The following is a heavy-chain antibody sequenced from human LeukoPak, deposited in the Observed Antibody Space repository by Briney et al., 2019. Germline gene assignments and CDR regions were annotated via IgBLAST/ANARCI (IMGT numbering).Heavy chain of an antibody. CDR3: AKRPSDYGDYVSYFDY. Sequence: PGGSLRLSCAASGFSFISYGMHWVRQAPGKGLEWVGVISDDGRRKDYADSVKGRSTISRDNSKDTLYLQMNSLRAEDTAVYYCAKRPSDYGDYVSYFDYWGQGTLVTVSS. V-gene: IGHV3-30*18. CDR1: GFSFISYG. J-gene: IGHJ4*02. CDR2: ISDDGRRK. D-gene: IGHD4-17*01.